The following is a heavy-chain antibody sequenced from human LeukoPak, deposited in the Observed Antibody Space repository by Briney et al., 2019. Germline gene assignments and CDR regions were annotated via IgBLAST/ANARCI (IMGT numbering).Heavy chain of an antibody. CDR2: ISYDGSNK. V-gene: IGHV3-30*03. CDR1: GFTFSSYG. Sequence: GGSLRLSCAASGFTFSSYGMHWVRQAPGKGLEWVAVISYDGSNKYYADSVKGRFTISRDNSKNTLYLQMNSLRAEDTAVYYCARDLSLYCSGGSCYSLNYWGQGTLVTVSS. CDR3: ARDLSLYCSGGSCYSLNY. J-gene: IGHJ4*02. D-gene: IGHD2-15*01.